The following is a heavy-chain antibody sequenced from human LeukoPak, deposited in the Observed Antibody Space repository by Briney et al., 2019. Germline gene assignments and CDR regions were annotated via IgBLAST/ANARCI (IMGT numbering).Heavy chain of an antibody. CDR1: GFTFSSYA. V-gene: IGHV3-23*01. Sequence: GGSLRLSCAASGFTFSSYAMSWVRQAPGKGLEWVSAISGSGTRTYYADSVKGRFTISRDNSKNTLYLQMNSLRAEDRAVYYCAKEQTSSGFFDYWGQGTLVTVSS. D-gene: IGHD2-2*01. J-gene: IGHJ4*02. CDR3: AKEQTSSGFFDY. CDR2: ISGSGTRT.